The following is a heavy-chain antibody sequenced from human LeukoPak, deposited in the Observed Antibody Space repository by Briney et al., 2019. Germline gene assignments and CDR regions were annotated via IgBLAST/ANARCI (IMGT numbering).Heavy chain of an antibody. CDR3: ARVKSSAVAGNFDY. J-gene: IGHJ4*02. V-gene: IGHV1-2*02. CDR2: INPNSGGT. CDR1: GYTFTGYY. D-gene: IGHD6-19*01. Sequence: ASVQVSCKASGYTFTGYYMHWVRQAPGQGLEWMGWINPNSGGTNYAQKFQGRVTMTRDTSISTAYMELSRLRSDDTAVYHCARVKSSAVAGNFDYWGQGTLVTVSS.